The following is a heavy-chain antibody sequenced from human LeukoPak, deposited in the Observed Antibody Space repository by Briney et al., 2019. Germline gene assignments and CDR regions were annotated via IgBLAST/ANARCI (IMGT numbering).Heavy chain of an antibody. CDR1: GGSISSGGYS. CDR3: ARGVVRYWYFDL. J-gene: IGHJ2*01. V-gene: IGHV4-30-2*01. D-gene: IGHD2-15*01. Sequence: PSQTLSLTCAVSGGSISSGGYSWSWIRQPPGKGLEWIGYIYHSGSTYYNPSLKSRVTISVDRSKSQFSLKLSSVTAADTAVYYCARGVVRYWYFDLWGRGTLVTVSS. CDR2: IYHSGST.